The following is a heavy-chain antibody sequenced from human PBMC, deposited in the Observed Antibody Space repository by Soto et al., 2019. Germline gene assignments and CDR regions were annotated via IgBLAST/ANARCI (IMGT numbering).Heavy chain of an antibody. D-gene: IGHD2-2*01. CDR1: GYTLTELS. J-gene: IGHJ6*03. V-gene: IGHV1-24*01. CDR2: FDPEDGET. CDR3: ATYNPAAPHYMDV. Sequence: GASVKVSCKVSGYTLTELSMHWVRQAPGKGLEWMGGFDPEDGETIYAQKFQGRVTMTEDTSTDTAYMELSSLRSEDTAAYYCATYNPAAPHYMDVWGKGTTVTVSS.